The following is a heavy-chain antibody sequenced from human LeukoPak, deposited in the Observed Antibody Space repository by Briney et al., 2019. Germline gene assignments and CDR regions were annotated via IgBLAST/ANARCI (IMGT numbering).Heavy chain of an antibody. CDR3: ARDFTYYDSSGYYRRLYYFDY. CDR2: ISTYNGDT. J-gene: IGHJ4*02. Sequence: GASVKVSCKASGYTFTVYGISWVRQAPGQGLEWMGWISTYNGDTNYAQKLQGRVSMTTDTSTSTAYMELRSLRSDDTAMYYCARDFTYYDSSGYYRRLYYFDYWGQGTLVTVSS. D-gene: IGHD3-22*01. V-gene: IGHV1-18*01. CDR1: GYTFTVYG.